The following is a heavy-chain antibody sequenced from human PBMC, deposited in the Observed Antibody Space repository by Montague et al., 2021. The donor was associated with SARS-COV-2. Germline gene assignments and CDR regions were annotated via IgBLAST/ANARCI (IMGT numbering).Heavy chain of an antibody. D-gene: IGHD6-19*01. Sequence: SLRLSCAASGFAFNNFAMSWVRQAPGKGLEWVSSIFGSAAGTYYADSVKGRFTISRDNSKNTLYLQMNSLKAEDTAKYYCAKQPGAGAVVYWYFDLWGRGTGVSVSS. CDR2: IFGSAAGT. CDR1: GFAFNNFA. V-gene: IGHV3-23*01. J-gene: IGHJ2*01. CDR3: AKQPGAGAVVYWYFDL.